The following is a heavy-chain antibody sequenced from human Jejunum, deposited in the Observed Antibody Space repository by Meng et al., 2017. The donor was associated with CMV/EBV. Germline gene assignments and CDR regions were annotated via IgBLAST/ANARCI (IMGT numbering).Heavy chain of an antibody. Sequence: EVQLVESGGALIKPGGSLRIACAASGFSFTTAWMSWVRQATGKGLEWVGRIKRKSDGGTIDYAAPVKGRFIISRDDSESIVYLQMNSLKTEDTAVYYCSTDNWNDHVGYWGQGTLVTAYS. J-gene: IGHJ4*02. D-gene: IGHD1-20*01. CDR3: STDNWNDHVGY. V-gene: IGHV3-15*02. CDR1: GFSFTTAW. CDR2: IKRKSDGGTI.